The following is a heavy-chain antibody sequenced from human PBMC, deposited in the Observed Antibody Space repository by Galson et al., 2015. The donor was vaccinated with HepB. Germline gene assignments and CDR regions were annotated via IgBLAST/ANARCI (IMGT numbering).Heavy chain of an antibody. V-gene: IGHV3-48*01. J-gene: IGHJ4*02. CDR3: ARDHYYDSSGRSFDY. CDR1: GFTFKSYS. CDR2: ISSRSTTI. Sequence: SLRLSCAASGFTFKSYSINWVRQAPGKGLEWVSYISSRSTTIYYADSVKGRFTISRDNAKNSLYLQMNSLRAEDTAVYYCARDHYYDSSGRSFDYWGQGTLVTVSS. D-gene: IGHD3-22*01.